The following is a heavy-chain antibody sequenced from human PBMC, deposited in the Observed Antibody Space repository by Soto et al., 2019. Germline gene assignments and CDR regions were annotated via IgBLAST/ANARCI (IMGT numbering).Heavy chain of an antibody. Sequence: QVQLQESGPGLVKPSQALSLICTVSGGSISSGGHYWSWIRQHPGKGLEWIGYIYYTGTTYYNPSPKKPTYQIVDPSGNQVPLRLSSVTAADTAVYYCAREDETSNYFDYWGQGTLVTVSS. CDR3: AREDETSNYFDY. V-gene: IGHV4-31*01. CDR2: IYYTGTT. D-gene: IGHD2-2*01. J-gene: IGHJ4*02. CDR1: GGSISSGGHY.